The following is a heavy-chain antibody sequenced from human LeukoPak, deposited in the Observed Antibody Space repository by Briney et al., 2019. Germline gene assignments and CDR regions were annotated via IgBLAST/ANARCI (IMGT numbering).Heavy chain of an antibody. V-gene: IGHV3-74*01. Sequence: GGSLRLSCAASGFTFSSYWMPWVRQAPGKGLVWVSRINSDGSSTSYADSVKGRFTISRDNAKNTLYLQMNSLRAEDTAVYYCARERRYCSSTSCYLDYYYGMDVWGQGTTVTVSS. CDR3: ARERRYCSSTSCYLDYYYGMDV. CDR1: GFTFSSYW. D-gene: IGHD2-2*01. CDR2: INSDGSST. J-gene: IGHJ6*02.